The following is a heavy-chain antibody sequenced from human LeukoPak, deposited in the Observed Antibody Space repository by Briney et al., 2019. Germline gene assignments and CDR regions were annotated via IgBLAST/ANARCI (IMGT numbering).Heavy chain of an antibody. CDR2: LHADGSEK. V-gene: IGHV3-7*01. D-gene: IGHD1-26*01. CDR1: GFSLSGYW. CDR3: ARDPPYDSGTYPDY. Sequence: PGGSLRLSCAASGFSLSGYWMSWVRQAPGKGLEWVARLHADGSEKYYVDSVKGRFTISRDNAKNSLYLQMNSLRAEDTAVYFCARDPPYDSGTYPDYWGQGTLVTVSS. J-gene: IGHJ4*02.